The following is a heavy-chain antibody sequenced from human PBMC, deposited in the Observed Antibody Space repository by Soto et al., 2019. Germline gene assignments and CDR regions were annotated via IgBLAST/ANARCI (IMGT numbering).Heavy chain of an antibody. CDR3: ARGTTIFGVVRPLPFDY. CDR2: IFYTGIT. CDR1: GASISSYY. D-gene: IGHD3-3*01. V-gene: IGHV4-59*01. J-gene: IGHJ4*02. Sequence: QVQLQESGPGLVKPSETLSLACTVSGASISSYYWSWIRQPPGKGLEWIGSIFYTGITNYYTSLNSRVTISIDASKNQFSLKLTSVTAADTAVYYCARGTTIFGVVRPLPFDYWGQGTLVTVAS.